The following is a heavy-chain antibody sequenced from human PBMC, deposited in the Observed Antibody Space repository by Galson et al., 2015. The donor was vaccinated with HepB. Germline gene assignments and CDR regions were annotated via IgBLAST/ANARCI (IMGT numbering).Heavy chain of an antibody. J-gene: IGHJ3*02. D-gene: IGHD3-16*01. V-gene: IGHV3-30*04. CDR1: GFTFSIYA. CDR2: ISYDGRNK. Sequence: SLRLSCAASGFTFSIYAMHWVRQAPGKGLEWVAVISYDGRNKYYVDSVKGRFTISRDNFKNTLYLQMNSLRAEDTAVYYCARDSLPWGAFDIWGQGTMVSVSS. CDR3: ARDSLPWGAFDI.